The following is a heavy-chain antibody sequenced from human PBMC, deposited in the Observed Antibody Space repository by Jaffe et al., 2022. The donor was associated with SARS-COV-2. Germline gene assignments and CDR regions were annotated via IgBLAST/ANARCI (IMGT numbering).Heavy chain of an antibody. J-gene: IGHJ4*02. CDR1: GFFFSSNA. CDR2: ISGSGANT. Sequence: EVQLLESGGGLVQPGGSLRLSCAASGFFFSSNAMSWVRQAPGKGLEWVSTISGSGANTYYANSVKGRFTISRDNSKNTLYLQMNSLRAEDTAVYYCAKSQYAYIDYWGQGTLVTVSS. CDR3: AKSQYAYIDY. V-gene: IGHV3-23*01. D-gene: IGHD2-8*01.